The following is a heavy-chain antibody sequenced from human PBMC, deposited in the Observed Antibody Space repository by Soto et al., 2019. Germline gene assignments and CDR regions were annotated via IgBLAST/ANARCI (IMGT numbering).Heavy chain of an antibody. Sequence: EVQLVESGGGLVQPGGSLRLSCAASGFTFSDHYMDWVRQAPGKGLEWVGRIRNKRNSYTTEYAASVKGRFTISRDDSKESVYLEMNSLKPEDTAVYYCARVLVGPFYGLDVWGQGTTVTVSS. D-gene: IGHD1-26*01. V-gene: IGHV3-72*01. J-gene: IGHJ6*02. CDR2: IRNKRNSYTT. CDR1: GFTFSDHY. CDR3: ARVLVGPFYGLDV.